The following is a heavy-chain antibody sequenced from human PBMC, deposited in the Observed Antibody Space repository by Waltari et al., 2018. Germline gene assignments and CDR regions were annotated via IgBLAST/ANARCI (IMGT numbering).Heavy chain of an antibody. CDR3: ARDGGGNGYIHY. CDR1: GFTLSSSY. V-gene: IGHV3-74*01. J-gene: IGHJ4*02. CDR2: INTDGSSA. D-gene: IGHD3-16*01. Sequence: EVQLVESGGGLVQPGGSLRLSCEASGFTLSSSYMHWVRQVPGTGLVWVSRINTDGSSANYADSVKGRFTISRDNGKNTLYLQMNSLRAEDTAVYYCARDGGGNGYIHYWGQGTLVTVSS.